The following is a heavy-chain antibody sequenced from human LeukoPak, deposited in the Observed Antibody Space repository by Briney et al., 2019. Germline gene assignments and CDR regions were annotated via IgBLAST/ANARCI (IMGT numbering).Heavy chain of an antibody. Sequence: EASVKVSCKASGYTFTSYGISWVRQAPGQGLEWMGWISAYNGNTNYAQKLQGRVTMTTDTSTSTAYMELRSLRSDDTAVYYCAILPMVRGVIGYFDYWGQGTLVTVSS. J-gene: IGHJ4*02. CDR1: GYTFTSYG. V-gene: IGHV1-18*01. D-gene: IGHD3-10*01. CDR2: ISAYNGNT. CDR3: AILPMVRGVIGYFDY.